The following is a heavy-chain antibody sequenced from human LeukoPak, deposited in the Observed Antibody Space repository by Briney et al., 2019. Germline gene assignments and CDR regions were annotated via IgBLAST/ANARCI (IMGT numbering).Heavy chain of an antibody. CDR1: GFTLDDYA. D-gene: IGHD2-2*01. V-gene: IGHV3-9*01. J-gene: IGHJ4*02. CDR2: ISWNSGSI. Sequence: GRSLRLSCAASGFTLDDYAMRWVRQAPGKGLEWVSGISWNSGSIGYADSVKGRFTISRDNAKNSLYLQMNSLRAEDTALYYCAKDIGIVVVPAAYFDYWGQGTLVTVSS. CDR3: AKDIGIVVVPAAYFDY.